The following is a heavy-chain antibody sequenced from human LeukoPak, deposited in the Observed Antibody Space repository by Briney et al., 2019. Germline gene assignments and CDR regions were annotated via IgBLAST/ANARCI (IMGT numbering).Heavy chain of an antibody. CDR1: GGSISSSSYY. J-gene: IGHJ4*02. D-gene: IGHD5-12*01. CDR3: ARVAYSDYDNRGGFDY. V-gene: IGHV4-39*06. Sequence: SETLSLTCTVSGGSISSSSYYWGWIRQPPGKGLEWIGSIYYSGSTYYNPSLKSRVTISVDTSKNQFTLKLRSVTAADTAVYYCARVAYSDYDNRGGFDYWGQGTLVTVSS. CDR2: IYYSGST.